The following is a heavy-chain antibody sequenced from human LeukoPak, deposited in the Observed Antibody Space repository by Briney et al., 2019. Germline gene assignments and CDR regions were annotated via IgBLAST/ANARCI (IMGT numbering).Heavy chain of an antibody. D-gene: IGHD6-6*01. CDR3: AGQYTSSSVYWFDP. CDR1: GYTFTSYG. CDR2: ISAYNGNT. Sequence: ASVKVSCKASGYTFTSYGISWVRQAPGQGLEWMGWISAYNGNTNYAQKLQGRVTMTTDTSTSTAYMELRSLRSDDTAVYYCAGQYTSSSVYWFDPWGQGTLVTVSS. J-gene: IGHJ5*02. V-gene: IGHV1-18*01.